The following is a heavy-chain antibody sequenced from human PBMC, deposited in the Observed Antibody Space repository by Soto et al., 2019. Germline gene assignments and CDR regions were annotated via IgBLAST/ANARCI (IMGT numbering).Heavy chain of an antibody. D-gene: IGHD1-26*01. CDR3: ARVREPLTGGPWFDP. J-gene: IGHJ5*02. V-gene: IGHV4-30-4*01. Sequence: PPGKGLEWIGYIYYSGSTYYNPSLKSRVTISVDTSKNQFSLKLSSVTAADTAVYYCARVREPLTGGPWFDPWGQGTLVTVSS. CDR2: IYYSGST.